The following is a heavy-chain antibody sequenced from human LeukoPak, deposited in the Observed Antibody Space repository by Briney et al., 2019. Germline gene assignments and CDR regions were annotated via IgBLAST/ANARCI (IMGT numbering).Heavy chain of an antibody. D-gene: IGHD3-10*01. Sequence: GASVKVSCKASGYTFSNYDMNWVRQAPGQGLEWMGMITPSGGISYAQKFQGRVTMTRDTSTNTVYMELSSLRSEDTAVYYCAKDGRDGSGRNPYSTLDYWGQGTLVTVSS. CDR2: ITPSGGI. CDR1: GYTFSNYD. J-gene: IGHJ4*02. CDR3: AKDGRDGSGRNPYSTLDY. V-gene: IGHV1-46*01.